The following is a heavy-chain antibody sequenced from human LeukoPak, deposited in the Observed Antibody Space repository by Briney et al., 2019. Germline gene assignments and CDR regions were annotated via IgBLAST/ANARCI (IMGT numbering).Heavy chain of an antibody. Sequence: GGSLRLSWAASGXTVSSNYVSWVRQAPGKGLEWVSVIYSGGSTYYADSVKGRFTISRDNSENTLYLQMNSLRAEDTAVYYCARGWSGYDTVAQDAFDIWGQGIMVTVSS. CDR2: IYSGGST. CDR3: ARGWSGYDTVAQDAFDI. D-gene: IGHD5-12*01. J-gene: IGHJ3*02. CDR1: GXTVSSNY. V-gene: IGHV3-66*01.